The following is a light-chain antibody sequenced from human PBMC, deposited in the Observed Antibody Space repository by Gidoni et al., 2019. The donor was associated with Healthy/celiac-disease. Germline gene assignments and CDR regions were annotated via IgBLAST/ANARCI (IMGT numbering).Light chain of an antibody. Sequence: DIQMTQSQSSLSASVGDRVTLTCQASQDISNSLNWYQQKPGKAPKLLIYDASNLETGVPSRFSGSGSGTDFTFTISSLQPEDIATYYCQQYDNRPPLTFGGGTKVEIK. CDR2: DAS. V-gene: IGKV1-33*01. CDR3: QQYDNRPPLT. CDR1: QDISNS. J-gene: IGKJ4*01.